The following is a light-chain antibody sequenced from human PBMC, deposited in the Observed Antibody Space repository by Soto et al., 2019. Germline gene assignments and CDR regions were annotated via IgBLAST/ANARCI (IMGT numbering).Light chain of an antibody. Sequence: EIVLTQSPGTLSLSPGERATLSCRASQSVSNNYLAWYQQKPGQAPRLLLYGASTRATGIPDRFSGSGSGTDFTLTITRLEPEDFAVYYCQQYGSSPFTFGQGTKVDIK. CDR1: QSVSNNY. V-gene: IGKV3-20*01. J-gene: IGKJ2*01. CDR3: QQYGSSPFT. CDR2: GAS.